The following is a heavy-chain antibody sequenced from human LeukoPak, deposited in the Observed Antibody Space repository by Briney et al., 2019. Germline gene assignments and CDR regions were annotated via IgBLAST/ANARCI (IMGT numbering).Heavy chain of an antibody. V-gene: IGHV3-23*01. CDR3: ARDRDFPRDQLAY. CDR2: ISKSGDAT. CDR1: GFTFSNYA. J-gene: IGHJ4*02. Sequence: GGSLRLSCAASGFTFSNYAMSWVRQAPGKGLEWVSAISKSGDATWYPDSVKGRFTISRDKSKNILYRQMNSLRAEDTALYYCARDRDFPRDQLAYWGQGTLVTVSS. D-gene: IGHD2-21*02.